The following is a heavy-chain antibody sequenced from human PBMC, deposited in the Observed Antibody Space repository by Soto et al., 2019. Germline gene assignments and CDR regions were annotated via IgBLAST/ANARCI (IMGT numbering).Heavy chain of an antibody. D-gene: IGHD6-6*01. V-gene: IGHV5-51*01. Sequence: PGESLKISCKGSGYSFTSYWIGWVRQMPGKGLEWMGIIYPGDSDTRYSPSFQGQVTISADKSISTAYLQWSSLKASDTAMYYCARQSDSRSSGKYYYYGMDVWGQGTTVTVSS. CDR2: IYPGDSDT. J-gene: IGHJ6*02. CDR3: ARQSDSRSSGKYYYYGMDV. CDR1: GYSFTSYW.